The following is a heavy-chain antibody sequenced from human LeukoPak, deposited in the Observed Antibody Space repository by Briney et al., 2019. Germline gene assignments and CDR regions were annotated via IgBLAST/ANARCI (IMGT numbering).Heavy chain of an antibody. V-gene: IGHV4-34*01. J-gene: IGHJ4*02. Sequence: SETLSLTCAVYGGSFSGYYWSWIRQPPGKGLEWIGEINHSGSTNYNPSLKSRVTISVDTSKNQFSLKLSSVTAADTAVYYCASNSYGYYRLFDYWGQGTLVTVSS. D-gene: IGHD5-18*01. CDR2: INHSGST. CDR3: ASNSYGYYRLFDY. CDR1: GGSFSGYY.